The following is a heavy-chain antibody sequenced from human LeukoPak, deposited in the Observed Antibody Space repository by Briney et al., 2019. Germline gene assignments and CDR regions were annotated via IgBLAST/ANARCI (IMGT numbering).Heavy chain of an antibody. J-gene: IGHJ1*01. Sequence: GRSLRLSCAASGFTFSSYAMHWVRQAPGKGLKWVAVIYSGGSTYYADSVNGRFTISRDNSRNTLLLQMNSLRAEDTALYYCASAREYCGSAECYEYFQHWGQGTLVTVSS. CDR2: IYSGGST. D-gene: IGHD2-21*01. V-gene: IGHV3-53*01. CDR3: ASAREYCGSAECYEYFQH. CDR1: GFTFSSYA.